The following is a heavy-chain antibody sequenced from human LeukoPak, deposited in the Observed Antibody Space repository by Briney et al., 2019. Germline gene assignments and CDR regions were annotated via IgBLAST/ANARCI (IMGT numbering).Heavy chain of an antibody. J-gene: IGHJ5*02. Sequence: SETLSLTCTVSGGSINNGGYYWSWIRQHPGKGLEWIGYIYYSGRTYYNPSLKSRVTISLDTSKNQVSLKLNSVTAADTAVYYCARGLESGYYGSGSFRPWGQGTLVTVSS. CDR1: GGSINNGGYY. CDR3: ARGLESGYYGSGSFRP. V-gene: IGHV4-31*03. CDR2: IYYSGRT. D-gene: IGHD3-10*01.